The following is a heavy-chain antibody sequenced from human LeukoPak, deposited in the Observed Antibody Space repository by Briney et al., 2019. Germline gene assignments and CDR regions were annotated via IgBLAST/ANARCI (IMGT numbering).Heavy chain of an antibody. CDR1: GFTFSSYA. Sequence: HPGGSLRLSCAASGFTFSSYAMHWVRQAPGKGLEWVSGISDGGDTTYYADSVKGRFTISRDNSKNTLYLQMNSLRAEDTAVYYCAKDLRQWLTLTPALDPWGQGTLVTVSS. CDR3: AKDLRQWLTLTPALDP. V-gene: IGHV3-23*01. D-gene: IGHD6-19*01. J-gene: IGHJ5*02. CDR2: ISDGGDTT.